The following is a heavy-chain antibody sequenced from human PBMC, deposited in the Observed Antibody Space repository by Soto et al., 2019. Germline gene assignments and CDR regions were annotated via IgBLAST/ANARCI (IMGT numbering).Heavy chain of an antibody. Sequence: LGESLKISCKGSGYSFTSYWIGWVRQMPGKGLEWMGIIYPGDSDTRYSPSFQGQVTISADKSISTAYLQWSSLKASDTAMYYCAGHAGYSSPSVGYYYYGMDVWGQGTTVTVSS. J-gene: IGHJ6*02. CDR1: GYSFTSYW. D-gene: IGHD6-6*01. CDR3: AGHAGYSSPSVGYYYYGMDV. CDR2: IYPGDSDT. V-gene: IGHV5-51*01.